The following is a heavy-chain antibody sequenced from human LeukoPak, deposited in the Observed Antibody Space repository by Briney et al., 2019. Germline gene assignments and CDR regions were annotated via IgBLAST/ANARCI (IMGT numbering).Heavy chain of an antibody. J-gene: IGHJ4*02. D-gene: IGHD3-10*01. CDR3: ASSIGGVSFDY. CDR2: ISSSSSYI. CDR1: GFTFSSYS. V-gene: IGHV3-21*04. Sequence: GGSLRLSCAASGFTFSSYSMNWVRQAPGKGLEWVSSISSSSSYIYYADSVKGRFTISRDNAKNSLYLQMNSLRAEDTAVYYCASSIGGVSFDYWGQGTLVTVSS.